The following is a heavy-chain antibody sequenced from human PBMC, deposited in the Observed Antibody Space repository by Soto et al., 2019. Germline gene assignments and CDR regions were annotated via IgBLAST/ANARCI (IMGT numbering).Heavy chain of an antibody. CDR2: SRGNGET. J-gene: IGHJ4*02. CDR3: AKIGWAPVVAEWEFDH. D-gene: IGHD1-26*01. Sequence: GVSLRLSCATSGFTFTNYAMSWVRQAPGKGLDWVSASRGNGETFYADSVRGRFTISRDNSKNTLYLQMNSLRAEDTAVYYCAKIGWAPVVAEWEFDHWGQGTMVTVSS. CDR1: GFTFTNYA. V-gene: IGHV3-23*01.